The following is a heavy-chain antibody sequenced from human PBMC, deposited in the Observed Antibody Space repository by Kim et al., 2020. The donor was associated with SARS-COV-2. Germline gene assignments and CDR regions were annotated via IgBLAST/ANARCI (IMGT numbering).Heavy chain of an antibody. J-gene: IGHJ4*02. D-gene: IGHD1-26*01. Sequence: ASVKVSCKASGYTFTSYDINWVRQATGQGLEWIGWMNPNSANTGYAQKFQGRVTMTRNTSITTAYMELSSLRSEDTAVYYCARSPARSPAWLSGSYHYFDYWGQGALVTVSS. CDR3: ARSPARSPAWLSGSYHYFDY. CDR2: MNPNSANT. V-gene: IGHV1-8*01. CDR1: GYTFTSYD.